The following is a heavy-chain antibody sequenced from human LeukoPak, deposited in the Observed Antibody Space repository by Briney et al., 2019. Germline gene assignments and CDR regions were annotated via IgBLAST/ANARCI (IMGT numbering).Heavy chain of an antibody. J-gene: IGHJ4*02. V-gene: IGHV3-7*03. CDR1: FEW. Sequence: GGSLRLSCRDSFEWMSWVRQAPGKGLEWVATINHDGRETYYVDSVRGRFTIFRDNAKNSMCLQMTSLRAEDTAVYFCVRGDLDHWGQGTLITVSS. CDR3: VRGDLDH. D-gene: IGHD1-1*01. CDR2: INHDGRET.